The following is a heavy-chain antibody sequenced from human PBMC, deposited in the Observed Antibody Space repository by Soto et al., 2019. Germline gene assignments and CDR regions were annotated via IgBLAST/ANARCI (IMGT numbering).Heavy chain of an antibody. Sequence: SETLSLSCTVSGVTLSGYYWSWIRQAPGKTLEWIGCIYFNGTTIYNPSLKSRVTISLDMSKNQFSLKLRSVAATDTAVYHCARGKGTHKYWGRGTLVT. CDR1: GVTLSGYY. CDR3: ARGKGTHKY. D-gene: IGHD3-10*01. CDR2: IYFNGTT. J-gene: IGHJ4*02. V-gene: IGHV4-59*01.